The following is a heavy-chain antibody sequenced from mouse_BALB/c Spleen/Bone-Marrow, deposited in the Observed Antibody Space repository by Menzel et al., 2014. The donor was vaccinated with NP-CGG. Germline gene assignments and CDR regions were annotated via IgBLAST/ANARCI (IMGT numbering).Heavy chain of an antibody. V-gene: IGHV5-17*02. CDR3: ASSPYGCFDY. J-gene: IGHJ2*01. Sequence: VQLKESGGGLVQPGGSRKLSCAASGFTFSSFGMHWVRQAPEKGLEWVAYISSGSSTIYYADTVKGRFTISRDNPKNTLFLQMTSLRSEDTAMYYCASSPYGCFDYWGQGTTLTVSS. CDR2: ISSGSSTI. D-gene: IGHD1-2*01. CDR1: GFTFSSFG.